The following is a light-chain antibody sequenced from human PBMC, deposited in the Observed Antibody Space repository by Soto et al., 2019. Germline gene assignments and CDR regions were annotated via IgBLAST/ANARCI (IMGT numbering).Light chain of an antibody. J-gene: IGKJ1*01. Sequence: EIVLTQSPGTLSLSPGERATLSCRASQSVTSSYLAWYQQKPGQAPRLLIFGASSRATGIPARFSGGGSATDFTITISRLEPEDFAVYYCQQYDTSHTWTFGPGTRVEIE. V-gene: IGKV3-20*01. CDR1: QSVTSSY. CDR3: QQYDTSHTWT. CDR2: GAS.